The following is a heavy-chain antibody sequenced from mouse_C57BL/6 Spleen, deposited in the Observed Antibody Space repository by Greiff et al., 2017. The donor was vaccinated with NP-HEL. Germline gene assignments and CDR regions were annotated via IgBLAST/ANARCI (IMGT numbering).Heavy chain of an antibody. D-gene: IGHD1-1*01. V-gene: IGHV5-9*01. Sequence: EVHLVESGGGLVKPGGSLKLSCAASGFTFSSYTMSWVRQTPEKRLEWVATISGGGGNTYYPDSVKGRFTIPRDNAKNTLYLQMSSLRSEDTALYYCARQYYGSKAWFAYWGQGTLVTVSA. CDR1: GFTFSSYT. J-gene: IGHJ3*01. CDR3: ARQYYGSKAWFAY. CDR2: ISGGGGNT.